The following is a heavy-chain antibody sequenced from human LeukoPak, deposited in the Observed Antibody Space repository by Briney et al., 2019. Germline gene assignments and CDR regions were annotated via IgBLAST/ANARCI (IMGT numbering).Heavy chain of an antibody. CDR2: IYPGDSDT. Sequence: GESLKISCKGSGYSFTSYWIGWVRQMPGKGLEWMGIIYPGDSDTRYSPSFQGQVTISADKSISTAYLQWSSLKASDTAMYYCARLANSGSYTEPENYFDYWGQGTLVTVSS. CDR3: ARLANSGSYTEPENYFDY. V-gene: IGHV5-51*01. J-gene: IGHJ4*02. CDR1: GYSFTSYW. D-gene: IGHD1-26*01.